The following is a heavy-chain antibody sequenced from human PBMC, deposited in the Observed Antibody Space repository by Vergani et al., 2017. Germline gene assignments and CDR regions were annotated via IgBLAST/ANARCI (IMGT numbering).Heavy chain of an antibody. J-gene: IGHJ4*02. CDR2: ISAYNGNT. CDR3: ARDYSARSYGYGSVGDY. Sequence: QVQLVQSGAEVKKPGASVKVSCKASGYTFTSYAMHWVRQAPGQRLEWMGWISAYNGNTNYAQKLQGRVTMTTDTSTSTAYMELRSLRSDDTAVYYCARDYSARSYGYGSVGDYWGQGTLVTVSS. V-gene: IGHV1-18*01. CDR1: GYTFTSYA. D-gene: IGHD5-18*01.